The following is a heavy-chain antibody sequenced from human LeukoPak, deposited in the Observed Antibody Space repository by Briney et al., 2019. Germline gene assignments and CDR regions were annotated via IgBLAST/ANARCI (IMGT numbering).Heavy chain of an antibody. D-gene: IGHD5-12*01. CDR3: ARGGKGGYEENYFGY. CDR2: INHSGST. J-gene: IGHJ4*02. Sequence: SETLSLTCAVYGGSFSGYYWSWIRQPPGKGLEWIGEINHSGSTNYNPSLKSRVTISVDTSKNQFSLKLSSVTAADTAVYYCARGGKGGYEENYFGYWGQGTLVTVSS. CDR1: GGSFSGYY. V-gene: IGHV4-34*01.